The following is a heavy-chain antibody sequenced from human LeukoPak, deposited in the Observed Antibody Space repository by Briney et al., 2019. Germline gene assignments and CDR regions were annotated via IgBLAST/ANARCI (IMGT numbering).Heavy chain of an antibody. J-gene: IGHJ5*02. CDR2: IFQSGET. CDR3: ARHFRLVVENWFDP. V-gene: IGHV4/OR15-8*02. Sequence: SETLSLTCSVSGGSIISSNWWGWIRQPPGKGLAWIGEIFQSGETDYNPSLRSRVIISINKSKNQFSLQLNSVTAADTAIYYCARHFRLVVENWFDPWGQGTLVTVSS. CDR1: GGSIISSNW. D-gene: IGHD2-21*01.